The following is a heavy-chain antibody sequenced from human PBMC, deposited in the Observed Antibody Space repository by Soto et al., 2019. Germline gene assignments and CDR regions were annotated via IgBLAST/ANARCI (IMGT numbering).Heavy chain of an antibody. CDR2: ISSDGSHE. V-gene: IGHV3-30*18. J-gene: IGHJ4*02. CDR1: GFSFNRFA. CDR3: AKDRVPVGSVVIIPYYFDV. Sequence: QLELVESGGGVVHPGTSLRLSCAASGFSFNRFATHWVRQAPGKGLEWVALISSDGSHEMYADSVKGRFTISRENSKNTLYLQMNNLRVEDTALYFCAKDRVPVGSVVIIPYYFDVWGRGTLVTVSS. D-gene: IGHD3-22*01.